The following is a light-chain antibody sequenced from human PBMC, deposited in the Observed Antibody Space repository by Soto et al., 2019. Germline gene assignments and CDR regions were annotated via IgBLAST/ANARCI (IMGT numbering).Light chain of an antibody. Sequence: ELVMTQSPATMSVSPGERATLSCRASQSVYNNLAWYQQQPGQAPRLLIYGQSTRATGIPARLSVSGSGTEFTRTISSLQSEDFAVYDCQQYNNSPPVTSGPGTKVDI. CDR1: QSVYNN. CDR3: QQYNNSPPVT. J-gene: IGKJ3*01. CDR2: GQS. V-gene: IGKV3-15*01.